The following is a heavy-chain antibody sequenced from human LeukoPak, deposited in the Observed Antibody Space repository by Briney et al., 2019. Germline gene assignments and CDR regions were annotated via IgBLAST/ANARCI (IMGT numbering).Heavy chain of an antibody. V-gene: IGHV1-8*01. J-gene: IGHJ6*03. D-gene: IGHD6-13*01. CDR1: GYTFTSYD. CDR2: MNPNSGNT. Sequence: ASVKVPCKASGYTFTSYDINWVRQATGQGREWMGWMNPNSGNTGYAQKFQGRVTMTRNTSISTAYMELSSLRSEVTAVYYCARGFSSSWYYYYYYMDVWGKGTTVTVSS. CDR3: ARGFSSSWYYYYYYMDV.